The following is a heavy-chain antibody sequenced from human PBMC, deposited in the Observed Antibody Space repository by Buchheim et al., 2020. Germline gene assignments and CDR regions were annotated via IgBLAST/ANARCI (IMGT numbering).Heavy chain of an antibody. V-gene: IGHV5-10-1*01. J-gene: IGHJ4*02. D-gene: IGHD3-3*02. Sequence: EVQLVQSGAEVKKPGESLRISCKGSGYSFSSYWVSWVRQIPGKGLEWVGRISPTDSYTNYSPAFQGHVTISADTSIGTAYLEWSSLKASDNAIYFCARQPHHSIFGAVIDFWGQGTL. CDR2: ISPTDSYT. CDR1: GYSFSSYW. CDR3: ARQPHHSIFGAVIDF.